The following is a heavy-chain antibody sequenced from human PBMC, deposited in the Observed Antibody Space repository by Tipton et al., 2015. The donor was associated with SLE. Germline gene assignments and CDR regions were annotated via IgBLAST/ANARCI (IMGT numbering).Heavy chain of an antibody. V-gene: IGHV4-39*01. J-gene: IGHJ4*02. CDR3: ARQGTGFGSGRDDY. Sequence: TLSLTCTVSGGSISSSSYYWGWIRQPPGKGLEWIRSIYYSGSTYYNPSLKSRVTISVDTSKNQFSLKLSPVTAEDTAVYYCARQGTGFGSGRDDYWGQGILVTVSS. CDR1: GGSISSSSYY. CDR2: IYYSGST. D-gene: IGHD1-14*01.